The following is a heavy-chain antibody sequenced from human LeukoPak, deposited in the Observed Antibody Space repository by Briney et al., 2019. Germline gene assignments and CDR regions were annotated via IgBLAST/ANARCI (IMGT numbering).Heavy chain of an antibody. V-gene: IGHV4-59*01. CDR1: GGSISSYY. Sequence: PSETLSLTCTVSGGSISSYYWSWIRQPPGKGLEWIGYIYYSGSTNYNPSLTSRVTISVDTSKNQFSLKLSSVTAADTAVYYCARRAGVTRTSHYFGYWGQGTLVTVSS. CDR2: IYYSGST. CDR3: ARRAGVTRTSHYFGY. D-gene: IGHD4-23*01. J-gene: IGHJ4*02.